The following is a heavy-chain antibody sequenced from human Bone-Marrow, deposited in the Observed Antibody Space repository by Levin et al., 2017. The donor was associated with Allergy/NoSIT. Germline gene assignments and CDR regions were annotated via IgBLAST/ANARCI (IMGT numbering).Heavy chain of an antibody. J-gene: IGHJ5*02. Sequence: PSETLSLTCGVSDVSISSSHWWTWVRQPPGKGLEWIGEIYHSGSTNYNPSLKSRVTISVEKSKNQFSLKLSSVTAADTAVYYCARRNVLAPGEEWFDPWGQGTLVTVSS. CDR2: IYHSGST. CDR3: ARRNVLAPGEEWFDP. CDR1: DVSISSSHW. D-gene: IGHD7-27*01. V-gene: IGHV4-4*02.